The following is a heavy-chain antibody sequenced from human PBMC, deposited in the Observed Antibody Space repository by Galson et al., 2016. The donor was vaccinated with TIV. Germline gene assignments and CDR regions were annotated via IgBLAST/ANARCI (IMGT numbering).Heavy chain of an antibody. Sequence: SLRLSCAASGFSFRNYVMSWVRLAPGKGLEWVSSLSLSGTYTYYADSVKGRFTISRDNSQYTLFLHLNSLRAGDTAIYYCAKVGKSGDYSWDAFDVWGQGTVVTVSS. CDR3: AKVGKSGDYSWDAFDV. J-gene: IGHJ3*01. V-gene: IGHV3-23*01. D-gene: IGHD1-26*01. CDR1: GFSFRNYV. CDR2: LSLSGTYT.